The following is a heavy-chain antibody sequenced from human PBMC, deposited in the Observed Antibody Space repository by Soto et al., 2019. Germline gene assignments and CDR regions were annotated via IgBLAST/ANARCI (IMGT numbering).Heavy chain of an antibody. CDR1: GFTFSDYY. Sequence: GGSLRLSCAASGFTFSDYYMSWIRQAPGKGLEWVSYISSSSSYTNYADSVKGRFTISRDNAKNSLYLQMNSLRAEDTAVYYCARDPSGYVSDYWGQGTQVTVSS. CDR2: ISSSSSYT. D-gene: IGHD5-12*01. J-gene: IGHJ4*02. CDR3: ARDPSGYVSDY. V-gene: IGHV3-11*06.